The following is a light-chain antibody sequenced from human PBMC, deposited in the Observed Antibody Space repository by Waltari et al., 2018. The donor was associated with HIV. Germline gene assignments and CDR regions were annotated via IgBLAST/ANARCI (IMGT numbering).Light chain of an antibody. CDR1: GLAKQY. J-gene: IGLJ3*02. CDR3: QSADSSGTYRV. V-gene: IGLV3-25*03. CDR2: KDT. Sequence: SYDLTQPPSVPVSPGQTARITCSGDGLAKQYTHWYQQKPGQAPVLVIYKDTERPSGIPARLSGSSSGTTVTLIISGVQAEDEADYYCQSADSSGTYRVFGGGTKLTVL.